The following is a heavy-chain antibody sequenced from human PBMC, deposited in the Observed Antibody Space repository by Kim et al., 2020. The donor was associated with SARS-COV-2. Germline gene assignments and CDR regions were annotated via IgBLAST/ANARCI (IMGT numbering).Heavy chain of an antibody. CDR2: DASDE. CDR3: ARDPVAS. D-gene: IGHD5-12*01. Sequence: DASDEFYGDSVRGRFTISRDNGKNSIHLQMNGLRVEDTAVYYCARDPVASWGQGTLVTVSS. V-gene: IGHV3-7*01. J-gene: IGHJ5*02.